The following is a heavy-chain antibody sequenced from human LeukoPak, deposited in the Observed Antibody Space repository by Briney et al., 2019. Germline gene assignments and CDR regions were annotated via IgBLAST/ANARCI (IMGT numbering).Heavy chain of an antibody. D-gene: IGHD5-24*01. CDR3: AKGSRSRLQFLYFDY. J-gene: IGHJ4*02. V-gene: IGHV3-23*01. CDR2: ISGSGGST. CDR1: GFTFSSYA. Sequence: GGSLRLSCAASGFTFSSYAMSWVRQAPGKGLEWVSAISGSGGSTYYADSVKGRFTISRDNSKNTLYLQMNSLRAEDTAVYYCAKGSRSRLQFLYFDYWGRGTLVTVSS.